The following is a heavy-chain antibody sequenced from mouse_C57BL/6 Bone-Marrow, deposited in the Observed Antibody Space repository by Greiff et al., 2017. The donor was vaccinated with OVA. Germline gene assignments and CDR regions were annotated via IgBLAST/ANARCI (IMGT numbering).Heavy chain of an antibody. Sequence: VQLKESGAELVKPGASVKLSCTASGFNIKDYYMHWVKQRTEQGLEWIGRIDPEDGETKYAPKFQGKATITADTASNTAYLQLSSLTSEDTAVYYCARSWAYYSNYGAFDYWGQGTTLTVSS. CDR2: IDPEDGET. CDR1: GFNIKDYY. V-gene: IGHV14-2*01. CDR3: ARSWAYYSNYGAFDY. J-gene: IGHJ2*01. D-gene: IGHD2-5*01.